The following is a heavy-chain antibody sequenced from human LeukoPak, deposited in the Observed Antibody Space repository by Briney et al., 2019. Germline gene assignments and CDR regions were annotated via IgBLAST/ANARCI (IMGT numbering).Heavy chain of an antibody. CDR1: GFTFSSYA. J-gene: IGHJ1*01. V-gene: IGHV3-30*04. Sequence: GGSLRLSCAASGFTFSSYAMHWVRQAPGKGLEWVAVISYDGSNKNYADSVKGRFTISGDNSKNTLYLQMNSLRGEDTAVYYCAKDDAWGRYKDWGQGTLVTVSS. D-gene: IGHD3-16*01. CDR3: AKDDAWGRYKD. CDR2: ISYDGSNK.